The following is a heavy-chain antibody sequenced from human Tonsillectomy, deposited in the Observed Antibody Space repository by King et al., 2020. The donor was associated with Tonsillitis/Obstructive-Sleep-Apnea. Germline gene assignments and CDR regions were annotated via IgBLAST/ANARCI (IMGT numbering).Heavy chain of an antibody. Sequence: QLQESGPGLVKPSETLSLTCTVSGCSISSRSYYWGWIRQPPGKGLGWIGRIYYSGSTFYNPSLQSRVTISVDTSKNQFSLKLSSVTAADTAVYYFATYHSGSYLVGVDYWGQGTLVTVSS. CDR2: IYYSGST. V-gene: IGHV4-39*01. CDR1: GCSISSRSYY. CDR3: ATYHSGSYLVGVDY. J-gene: IGHJ4*02. D-gene: IGHD1-26*01.